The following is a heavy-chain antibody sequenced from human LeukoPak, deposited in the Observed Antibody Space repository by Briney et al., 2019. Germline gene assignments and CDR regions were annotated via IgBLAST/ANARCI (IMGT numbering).Heavy chain of an antibody. Sequence: PSETLSLTCTVSGGSISSGGYYWSWIRQHPGKGLEWIGYIYYSGSTYYNPSLKSRVTISVDTSKSQFSLKLSSVTAADTAVYYCARFDCSGGSCYPDYWGQGTLVTVSS. J-gene: IGHJ4*02. CDR2: IYYSGST. V-gene: IGHV4-31*03. CDR1: GGSISSGGYY. CDR3: ARFDCSGGSCYPDY. D-gene: IGHD2-15*01.